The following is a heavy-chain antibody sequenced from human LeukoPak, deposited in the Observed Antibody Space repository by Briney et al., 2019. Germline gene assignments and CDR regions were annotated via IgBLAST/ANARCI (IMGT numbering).Heavy chain of an antibody. V-gene: IGHV3-74*01. CDR2: INPDGSST. CDR1: GFTFSSYW. J-gene: IGHJ3*02. D-gene: IGHD6-13*01. CDR3: ARGRSTWYNAFDI. Sequence: GGSLRLSCAASGFTFSSYWMHWVRQAPGKGLVWVSRINPDGSSTSQADSVTGRFTISRDNAKNTLYLQMNSLRAEDTAVYYCARGRSTWYNAFDIWGQGTTVTVSS.